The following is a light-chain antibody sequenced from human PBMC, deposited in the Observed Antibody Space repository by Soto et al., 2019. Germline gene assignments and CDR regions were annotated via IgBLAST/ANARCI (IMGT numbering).Light chain of an antibody. V-gene: IGKV1-9*01. CDR2: GAS. Sequence: IQLTQSPSSLSASVGDRVTITCRASQGISSYLAWYQQKPGKAPKLLIYGASTLQNGVPSRFSGSGSGTDFTLTISSLQPEDFATYYCQQLNSYLSLTFGGGTKLEIK. CDR3: QQLNSYLSLT. CDR1: QGISSY. J-gene: IGKJ4*01.